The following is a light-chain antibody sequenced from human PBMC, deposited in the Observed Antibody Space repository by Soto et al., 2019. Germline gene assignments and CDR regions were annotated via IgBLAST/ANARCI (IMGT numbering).Light chain of an antibody. CDR1: SSNIGVNT. J-gene: IGLJ1*01. V-gene: IGLV1-44*01. CDR2: TND. Sequence: QSVLTQPPSASGTPGQRVTISCSGSSSNIGVNTVTWYQQLPRAAPKLLIYTNDQRPSGVPDRFSASKSGTSASLAISGLQSEDEADYYCAAWDDSLNGYVFGTGTKVPVL. CDR3: AAWDDSLNGYV.